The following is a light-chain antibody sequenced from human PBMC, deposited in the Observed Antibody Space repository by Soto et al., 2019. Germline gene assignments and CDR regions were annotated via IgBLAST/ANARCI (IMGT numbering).Light chain of an antibody. CDR3: SSFTNTITRYA. Sequence: QSVLTQPASVSGSPGQSITISCTGTSSDVGGYNYVSWFQHHPGKAPKLIIYEVSYRPSGVSNRFSGSKSGDTASLTISGLQAEDEADYYCSSFTNTITRYAFGTVTKVTVL. CDR1: SSDVGGYNY. J-gene: IGLJ1*01. V-gene: IGLV2-14*01. CDR2: EVS.